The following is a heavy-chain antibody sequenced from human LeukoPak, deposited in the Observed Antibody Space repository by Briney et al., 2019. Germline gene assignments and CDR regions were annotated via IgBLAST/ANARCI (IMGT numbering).Heavy chain of an antibody. V-gene: IGHV3-66*01. J-gene: IGHJ4*02. CDR2: IYSGGYT. D-gene: IGHD6-19*01. Sequence: PGGSLRLSCAASGFTFSSYAMSWVRQAPGKGLEWVSVIYSGGYTYYADSVKDRFTMSRDNSKNMVYLQMNSLRAEDTAVYYCARDFYTSVWSTDWGQGTLVTVSS. CDR3: ARDFYTSVWSTD. CDR1: GFTFSSYA.